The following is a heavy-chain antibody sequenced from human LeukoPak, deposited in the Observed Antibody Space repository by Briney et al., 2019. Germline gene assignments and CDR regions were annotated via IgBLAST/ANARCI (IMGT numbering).Heavy chain of an antibody. CDR1: SGSISTSNYY. J-gene: IGHJ4*02. CDR2: IYHSGST. D-gene: IGHD3-10*01. CDR3: ARHVLRFGDDY. V-gene: IGHV4-39*01. Sequence: SETLSLTCTVSSGSISTSNYYWGWVRQPPGKALEWIGSIYHSGSTNYNPSLKSRVTISVDTSKNQFSLKLSSVTAADTAVYYCARHVLRFGDDYWGQGTLVTVSS.